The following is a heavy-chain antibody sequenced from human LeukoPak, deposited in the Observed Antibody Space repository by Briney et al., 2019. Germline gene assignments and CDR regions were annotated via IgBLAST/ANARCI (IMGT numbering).Heavy chain of an antibody. J-gene: IGHJ6*03. CDR2: ISAYNGNT. D-gene: IGHD5-18*01. CDR3: ARVINFSIRGYGYGVEHYMDV. Sequence: GASVKVSCKASGYTFTSYDINWVRQATGQGLEWMGWISAYNGNTNYAQKLQGRVTMTTDTSTSTAYMELRSLRSDDTAVYYCARVINFSIRGYGYGVEHYMDVWGKGTTVTISS. CDR1: GYTFTSYD. V-gene: IGHV1-18*01.